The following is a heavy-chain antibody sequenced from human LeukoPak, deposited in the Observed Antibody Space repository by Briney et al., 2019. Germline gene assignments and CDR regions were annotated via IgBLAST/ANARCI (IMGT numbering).Heavy chain of an antibody. D-gene: IGHD6-13*01. CDR2: IYSGGST. J-gene: IGHJ4*02. V-gene: IGHV3-53*01. CDR1: GFSFNNYA. CDR3: ARDQKAAGDY. Sequence: SGGSLRLSCAASGFSFNNYAMSWVRQAPGKGLEWVSVIYSGGSTYYADSVKGRFTISRDNSKNTLYLQMNSLRAEDTAVYYCARDQKAAGDYWGQGTLVTVSS.